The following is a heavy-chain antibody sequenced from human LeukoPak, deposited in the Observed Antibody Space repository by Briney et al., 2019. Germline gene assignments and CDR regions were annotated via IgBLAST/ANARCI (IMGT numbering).Heavy chain of an antibody. CDR2: ISYDGSNK. Sequence: GGSLRLSCAASGFTFSSYAMHWVRQAPGKGLEWVAVISYDGSNKYYADSVKGRFTISRDNPKNTLYLQMNSLRAEDTAVYYCARGGDIVLMVYAPFDYWGQGTLVTVSS. CDR3: ARGGDIVLMVYAPFDY. V-gene: IGHV3-30-3*01. CDR1: GFTFSSYA. J-gene: IGHJ4*02. D-gene: IGHD2-8*01.